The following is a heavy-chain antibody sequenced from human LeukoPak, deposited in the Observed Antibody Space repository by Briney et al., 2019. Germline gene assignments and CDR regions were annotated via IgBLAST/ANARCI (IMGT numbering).Heavy chain of an antibody. V-gene: IGHV1-46*01. CDR3: ARGVHVRTYDSNHNRFDP. J-gene: IGHJ5*02. D-gene: IGHD3-22*01. Sequence: ASVKVSWKASGYTFTTYAISWVRQAPGQGLEWMGLINPSGGGTNYAQKFQGRVTMTRDMSTSTVYMELSSLRSEDTAVYYCARGVHVRTYDSNHNRFDPWGQGTLVTVSS. CDR1: GYTFTTYA. CDR2: INPSGGGT.